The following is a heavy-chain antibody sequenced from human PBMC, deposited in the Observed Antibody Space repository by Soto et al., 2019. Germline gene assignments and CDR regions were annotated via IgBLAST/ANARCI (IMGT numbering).Heavy chain of an antibody. J-gene: IGHJ4*02. CDR2: ISGSGTGT. V-gene: IGHV3-23*01. Sequence: EVQLLESGGGLVQPGGSLRLSCAASGFTFSSYDIMWVRQAPGKGLKWVSTISGSGTGTYYADSVRGRFTISRDNSKNTLHLQMTSLRAEDTAVYYCATAPGLGIAVAGANDWGQGTLVTVSS. D-gene: IGHD6-19*01. CDR1: GFTFSSYD. CDR3: ATAPGLGIAVAGAND.